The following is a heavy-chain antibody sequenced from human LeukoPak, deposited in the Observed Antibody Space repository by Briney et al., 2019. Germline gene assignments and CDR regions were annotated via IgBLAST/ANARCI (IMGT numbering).Heavy chain of an antibody. D-gene: IGHD3-10*01. CDR2: ISGSGGST. V-gene: IGHV3-23*01. CDR1: GFTFSGYA. CDR3: APRDGSGPFDY. J-gene: IGHJ4*02. Sequence: PGGSLRLSCGASGFTFSGYAMSWVGQAPGKGLEWVSAISGSGGSTYYADSVKGRFTISRDNSKNTLYLQMNSLRAEDTAVYYCAPRDGSGPFDYWGQGTLVTVSS.